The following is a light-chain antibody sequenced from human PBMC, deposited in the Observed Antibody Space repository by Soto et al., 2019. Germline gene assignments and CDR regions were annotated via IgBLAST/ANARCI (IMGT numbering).Light chain of an antibody. CDR2: DVT. V-gene: IGLV2-8*01. CDR3: CSYTTSGTYV. CDR1: SSDVGAYNY. Sequence: QSALTQPPSASGSPGQTVAFSCTGTSSDVGAYNYVSWYQQHPGKAPKLMIYDVTARPSGVPHRFSGSKSGNTASLTVSGPQPEDEADYYCCSYTTSGTYVFGTGTKLTVL. J-gene: IGLJ1*01.